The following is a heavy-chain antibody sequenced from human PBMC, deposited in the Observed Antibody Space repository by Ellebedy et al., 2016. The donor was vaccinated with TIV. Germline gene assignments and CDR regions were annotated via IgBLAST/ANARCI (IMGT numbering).Heavy chain of an antibody. V-gene: IGHV4-4*02. J-gene: IGHJ4*02. CDR1: GGSISSSNW. CDR2: IYHSGST. Sequence: SETLSLTXAVSGGSISSSNWWSWVRQPPGKGLEWIGEIYHSGSTNYNPSLKSRVTISVDKSKNQFSLKLSSVTAADTAVYYCAREVGIAVAGRRYYFDYWGQGTLVTVSS. CDR3: AREVGIAVAGRRYYFDY. D-gene: IGHD6-19*01.